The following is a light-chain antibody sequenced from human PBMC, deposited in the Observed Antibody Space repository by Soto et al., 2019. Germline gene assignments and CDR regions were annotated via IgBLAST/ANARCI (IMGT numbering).Light chain of an antibody. Sequence: DIQMTQSPSSLSASVGDRVTITCRASQSTSSYLNWYQQKPGKAPKLLIYAASSLQSGVPSRFSGIGSGTDFTLTISSLQTKDFATYYCQQSYSTPWTFGQGTKVEIK. CDR3: QQSYSTPWT. V-gene: IGKV1-39*01. CDR2: AAS. CDR1: QSTSSY. J-gene: IGKJ1*01.